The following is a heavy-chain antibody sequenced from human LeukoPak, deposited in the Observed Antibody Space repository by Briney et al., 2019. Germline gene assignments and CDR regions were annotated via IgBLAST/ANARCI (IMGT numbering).Heavy chain of an antibody. CDR2: INHSGST. V-gene: IGHV4-39*07. CDR3: ASLCFDWLFPCNY. Sequence: SETLSLTCTVSGGSISSSSYYWSWIRQPPGKGLEWIGEINHSGSTYYNPSLKSRVTISVDTSKNQFSLKLSSVTAADTAVYYCASLCFDWLFPCNYWGQGTLVTVSS. CDR1: GGSISSSSYY. J-gene: IGHJ4*02. D-gene: IGHD3-9*01.